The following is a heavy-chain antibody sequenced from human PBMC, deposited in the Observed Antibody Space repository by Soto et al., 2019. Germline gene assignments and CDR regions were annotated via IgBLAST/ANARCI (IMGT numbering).Heavy chain of an antibody. D-gene: IGHD6-19*01. CDR1: GFTFSAVY. Sequence: QVQLEESGGGLVKPGGSLRLSCAASGFTFSAVYMSWIRQAPNKGLEYISYISSSGTSANYADSVKGRFTISRDNAKKSLYLQMNSLRAEDRAVYYCARDRGAVTGQYFDYWGQGALVTVSS. CDR2: ISSSGTSA. J-gene: IGHJ4*02. V-gene: IGHV3-11*05. CDR3: ARDRGAVTGQYFDY.